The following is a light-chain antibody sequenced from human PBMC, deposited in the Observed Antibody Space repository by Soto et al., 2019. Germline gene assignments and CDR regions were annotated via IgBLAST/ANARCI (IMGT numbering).Light chain of an antibody. CDR2: AAS. CDR3: QQLNSYPLNT. Sequence: DIQLTQSPSFLSASVGDRVTITCRASQGISSYLAWYQQKPGKAPKLLIYAASTLQSGVPSRFSGSGSGTEFTLTIGSLQPDDFATYYCQQLNSYPLNTFGPGTKVDIK. CDR1: QGISSY. V-gene: IGKV1-9*01. J-gene: IGKJ3*01.